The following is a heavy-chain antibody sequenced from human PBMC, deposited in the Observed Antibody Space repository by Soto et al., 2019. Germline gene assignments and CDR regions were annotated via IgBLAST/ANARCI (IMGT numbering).Heavy chain of an antibody. D-gene: IGHD3-3*01. CDR2: ILPVSAPP. J-gene: IGHJ4*02. Sequence: SVKVSCKASGGTLNNYAINWVRQAPGQGLEWMGGILPVSAPPDYAQKFQGRVSITADHSTSTVYMELSRLKSDDAAVYFCATDSNYDVSNSFWGQGTLVTVSS. CDR3: ATDSNYDVSNSF. V-gene: IGHV1-69*13. CDR1: GGTLNNYA.